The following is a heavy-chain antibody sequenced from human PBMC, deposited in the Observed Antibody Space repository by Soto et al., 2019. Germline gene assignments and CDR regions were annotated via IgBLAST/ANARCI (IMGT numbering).Heavy chain of an antibody. J-gene: IGHJ4*01. D-gene: IGHD3-22*01. Sequence: SETLSLTCTVSGGSFSSGGYHWSWIRQHPGKGLEWIGHIYYSGSTSYNPSLKSRVSISIDTSKNQFSLNLSSVTAADTAVYYCASSSSSGYYFFHSWGQGTLVTVSS. CDR3: ASSSSSGYYFFHS. CDR1: GGSFSSGGYH. CDR2: IYYSGST. V-gene: IGHV4-31*03.